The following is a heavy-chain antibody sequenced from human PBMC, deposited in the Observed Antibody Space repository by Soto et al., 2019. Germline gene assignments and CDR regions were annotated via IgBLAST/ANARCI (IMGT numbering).Heavy chain of an antibody. Sequence: EVQLVESGGGLVKPGGSLRLSCAASGFTFSSYSMNWVRQAPGKGLEWGSSISSSSSYIYYADSVKGRFTISRDNAKNSLYLQMNSLRAEDTAVYYCARDFPYISGGDAFDIWGQGTMVTVSS. J-gene: IGHJ3*02. CDR3: ARDFPYISGGDAFDI. D-gene: IGHD1-20*01. CDR2: ISSSSSYI. CDR1: GFTFSSYS. V-gene: IGHV3-21*01.